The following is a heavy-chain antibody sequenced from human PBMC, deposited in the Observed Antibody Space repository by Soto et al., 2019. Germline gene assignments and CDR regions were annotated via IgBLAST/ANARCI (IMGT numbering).Heavy chain of an antibody. J-gene: IGHJ4*02. CDR2: ISYDGSNK. Sequence: HPRGSLKLYCAASGVSFSSYDMHWVRQAPGKGLEWVAVISYDGSNKYYADSVKGRFTISRDNSKNTPYLQMNSLRAEDTAVYYCARGYYDFWSGYPPFDYWGQGTLVTVSS. CDR3: ARGYYDFWSGYPPFDY. D-gene: IGHD3-3*01. V-gene: IGHV3-30-3*01. CDR1: GVSFSSYD.